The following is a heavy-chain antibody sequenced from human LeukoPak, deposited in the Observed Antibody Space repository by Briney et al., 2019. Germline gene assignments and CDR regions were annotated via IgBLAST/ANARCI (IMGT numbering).Heavy chain of an antibody. CDR3: ARSAEHCTNGVCYTDYYMDV. CDR2: INPNSGDT. CDR1: GYTFTGYY. V-gene: IGHV1-2*02. Sequence: ASVKVSCKTSGYTFTGYYTHWVRQAPGQGLEWMGWINPNSGDTNYAQKFQGRVTMTRDTSINTTYMELSRLRSDDTAEYYCARSAEHCTNGVCYTDYYMDVWGKGTTVTVSS. D-gene: IGHD2-8*01. J-gene: IGHJ6*03.